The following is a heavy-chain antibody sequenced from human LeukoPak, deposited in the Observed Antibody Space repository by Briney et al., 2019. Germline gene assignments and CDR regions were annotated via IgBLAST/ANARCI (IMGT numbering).Heavy chain of an antibody. CDR1: GGSISGYY. J-gene: IGHJ4*02. CDR3: ARRGPELGYYYFDY. D-gene: IGHD7-27*01. Sequence: SETLSLTCTVSGGSISGYYWSWIRQSPGKGLEWMGYIYYSWSTNYNPSLKSRVTVSVDTSKNQFSLKLSSVTAADTAVYYCARRGPELGYYYFDYWGQGTLVTVSS. V-gene: IGHV4-59*08. CDR2: IYYSWST.